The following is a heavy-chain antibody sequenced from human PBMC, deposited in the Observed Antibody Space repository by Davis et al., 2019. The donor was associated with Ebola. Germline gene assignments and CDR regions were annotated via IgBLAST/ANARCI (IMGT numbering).Heavy chain of an antibody. J-gene: IGHJ5*02. CDR3: ARDPLLYSHPLFDP. V-gene: IGHV1-2*06. D-gene: IGHD2-8*01. CDR1: GYTFTSYY. Sequence: AASVKVSCKASGYTFTSYYMHWVRQAPGQGLEWMGRINPNSGGTNYAQKFQGRVTMTRDTSISTAYMELGRLRSDDTAVYYCARDPLLYSHPLFDPWGQGTLVTVAS. CDR2: INPNSGGT.